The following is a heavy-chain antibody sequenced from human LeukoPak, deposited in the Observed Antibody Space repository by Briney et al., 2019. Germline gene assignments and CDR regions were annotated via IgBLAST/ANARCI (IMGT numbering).Heavy chain of an antibody. CDR2: MSYDGTSN. CDR3: AKDGYDVVVPAAIWNWFDP. Sequence: PGGSLRLSCAASGFTFSHHAMHWVRQAPGKGLEWVAVMSYDGTSNYYADSMKGRFTISRDNSKNTLYLQMNSLRAEDTAVYYCAKDGYDVVVPAAIWNWFDPWGQGTLVTVSS. V-gene: IGHV3-30-3*01. CDR1: GFTFSHHA. D-gene: IGHD2-2*02. J-gene: IGHJ5*02.